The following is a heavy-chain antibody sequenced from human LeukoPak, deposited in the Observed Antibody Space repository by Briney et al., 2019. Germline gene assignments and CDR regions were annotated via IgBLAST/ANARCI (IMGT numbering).Heavy chain of an antibody. Sequence: SVKVSCKASGGTFSSYAISWVRQAPGQGLEWMGGIIPILGTANYAQKFQGRVTITADESTSTAYMELSSLRSEDTAVYYCARYGNYGSGSYFSHWGQGTLVTVSS. D-gene: IGHD3-10*01. CDR1: GGTFSSYA. CDR2: IIPILGTA. J-gene: IGHJ4*02. CDR3: ARYGNYGSGSYFSH. V-gene: IGHV1-69*13.